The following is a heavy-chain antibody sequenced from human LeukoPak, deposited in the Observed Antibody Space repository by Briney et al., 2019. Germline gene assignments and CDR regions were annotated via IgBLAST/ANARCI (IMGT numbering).Heavy chain of an antibody. CDR1: GYTFTGYY. CDR3: ARSGPYCSGGSCYRSGWFDP. CDR2: INPNSGGT. Sequence: ASVTVSCKASGYTFTGYYMHWVRQAPGQGLEWMGRINPNSGGTNYAQKFQGRVTMTRDTSISTAYMELSRLRSDDTAVYYCARSGPYCSGGSCYRSGWFDPWGQGTLVTVSS. V-gene: IGHV1-2*06. J-gene: IGHJ5*02. D-gene: IGHD2-15*01.